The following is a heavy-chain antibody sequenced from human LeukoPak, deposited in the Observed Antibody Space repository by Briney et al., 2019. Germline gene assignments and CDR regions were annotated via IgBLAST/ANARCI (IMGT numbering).Heavy chain of an antibody. V-gene: IGHV1-2*02. Sequence: ASVKVSCKASGYTFTGYYMHWVRQAPGQGLEWMGWINPNSGGTNYAQKFQGRVTMTRDTSISTAYMELSRLRSDDTAAYYCAREVPGSNQIFDYWGQGTLVTVSS. CDR1: GYTFTGYY. CDR2: INPNSGGT. J-gene: IGHJ4*02. CDR3: AREVPGSNQIFDY. D-gene: IGHD4-11*01.